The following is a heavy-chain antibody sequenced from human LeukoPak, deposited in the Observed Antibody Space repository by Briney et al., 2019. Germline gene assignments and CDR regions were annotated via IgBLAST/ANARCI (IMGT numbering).Heavy chain of an antibody. J-gene: IGHJ5*01. CDR1: GFTFSSYG. V-gene: IGHV3-30*03. D-gene: IGHD3-16*01. Sequence: GGSLRLSCAASGFTFSSYGMHWVRQAPGKGLEWVAVISYDGSNKYYADSVKGRFTISRDNSKNTLYLQMNSLRAEDTAVYYCARDPWGNNWFDSWGQGTLVTVSS. CDR3: ARDPWGNNWFDS. CDR2: ISYDGSNK.